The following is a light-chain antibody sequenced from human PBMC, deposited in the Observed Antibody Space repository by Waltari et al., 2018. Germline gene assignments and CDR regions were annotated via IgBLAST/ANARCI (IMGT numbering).Light chain of an antibody. CDR2: WAS. Sequence: DIVMTQSPDSLAVSPGERATINCKSSQSVLYSSNNKNYLAWYKQKVGQPPKLLIYWASTRESGVPDRFSGSGSGTDFSLTISSLQAEDVAVYYCQQYYDVPWTFGQGTKVEIK. CDR3: QQYYDVPWT. J-gene: IGKJ1*01. CDR1: QSVLYSSNNKNY. V-gene: IGKV4-1*01.